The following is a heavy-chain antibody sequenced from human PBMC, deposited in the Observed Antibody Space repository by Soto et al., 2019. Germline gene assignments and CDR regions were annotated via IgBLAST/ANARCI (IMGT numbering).Heavy chain of an antibody. D-gene: IGHD2-2*02. CDR2: INTGNDNT. CDR1: GYTFTRYV. Sequence: ASVKVSCKASGYTFTRYVIHWVRQAPGQRLEWMGWINTGNDNTKYSQKLQGRVTITRDTSASAAYMELSSLRSEDTAVYYCATGYCGTSSYYKDGIDVWGQGTNVTV. CDR3: ATGYCGTSSYYKDGIDV. J-gene: IGHJ6*02. V-gene: IGHV1-3*04.